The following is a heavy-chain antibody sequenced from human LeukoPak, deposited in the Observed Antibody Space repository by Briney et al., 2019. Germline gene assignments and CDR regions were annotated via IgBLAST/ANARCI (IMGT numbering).Heavy chain of an antibody. CDR1: GYTFTSYG. CDR2: INPNSGGT. D-gene: IGHD1-7*01. CDR3: ARGGWWDWNYSELQPGGAFDI. V-gene: IGHV1-2*02. Sequence: ASVKVSCKASGYTFTSYGISWVRQAPGQGLEWMGWINPNSGGTNYAQKFQGRVTMTRDTSISTAYMELSRLRSDDTAVYYCARGGWWDWNYSELQPGGAFDIWGQGTMVTVSS. J-gene: IGHJ3*02.